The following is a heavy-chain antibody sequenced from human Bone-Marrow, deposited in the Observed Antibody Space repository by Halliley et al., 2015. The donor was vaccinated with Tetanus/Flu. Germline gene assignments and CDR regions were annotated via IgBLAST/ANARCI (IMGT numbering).Heavy chain of an antibody. Sequence: PVKGRFAISRDNARNSLDLQMSSLGVEDTAVYYCAAGSSPNSYYFDYWGQGTLVTVSS. D-gene: IGHD2-2*01. J-gene: IGHJ4*02. V-gene: IGHV3-21*01. CDR3: AAGSSPNSYYFDY.